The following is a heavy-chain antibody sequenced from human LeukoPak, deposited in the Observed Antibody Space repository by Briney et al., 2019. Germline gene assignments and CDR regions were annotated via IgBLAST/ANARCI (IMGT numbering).Heavy chain of an antibody. CDR3: ARERSGNYGALFDY. Sequence: ASVKVSCKASGYTFTGYDINWVRQATGQGLEWMGWMNPNSGNTGYAQKFQGRVTITRNTSISTAYMELSSLRSEDTAVYYCARERSGNYGALFDYWGQGTLVTVSS. J-gene: IGHJ4*02. V-gene: IGHV1-8*03. D-gene: IGHD4-11*01. CDR2: MNPNSGNT. CDR1: GYTFTGYD.